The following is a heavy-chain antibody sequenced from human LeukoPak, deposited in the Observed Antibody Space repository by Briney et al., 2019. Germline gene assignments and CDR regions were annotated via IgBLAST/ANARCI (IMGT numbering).Heavy chain of an antibody. CDR2: ISYDGSNE. J-gene: IGHJ4*02. Sequence: QPGGSLRLSCAASGLTFSSYAMHWVRQAPGKGLEWVAVISYDGSNEYYADSMKGRFTISRDNSENTLYLQMNSLRAEDTAVYYCARGEVRGRYFDWLSGAGFYWGQGTLVTVSS. CDR1: GLTFSSYA. CDR3: ARGEVRGRYFDWLSGAGFY. V-gene: IGHV3-30*04. D-gene: IGHD3-9*01.